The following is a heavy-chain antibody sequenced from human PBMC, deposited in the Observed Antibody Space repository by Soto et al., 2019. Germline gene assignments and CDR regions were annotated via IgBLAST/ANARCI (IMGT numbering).Heavy chain of an antibody. V-gene: IGHV4-61*01. J-gene: IGHJ6*02. Sequence: SETLSLTCTVSGGSVNSGSYYWSWIRQPPGKGLEWIGYIYYSGSTNYNPSLKSRVTISVDTSKNQFSLKLSSVTAADTAVYYCARDHNYDFWSGYYSNYYYGMDVWGQGTTVTVSS. CDR3: ARDHNYDFWSGYYSNYYYGMDV. CDR2: IYYSGST. D-gene: IGHD3-3*01. CDR1: GGSVNSGSYY.